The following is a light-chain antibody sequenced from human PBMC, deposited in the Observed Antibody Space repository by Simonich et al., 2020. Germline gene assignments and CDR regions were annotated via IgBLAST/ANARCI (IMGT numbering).Light chain of an antibody. J-gene: IGLJ2*01. V-gene: IGLV2-14*01. CDR2: EAS. CDR1: SSDVGGYNY. CDR3: SSYTSSSTFV. Sequence: QSALTQPASVSGSPGQSITISCTGTSSDVGGYNYVSWYQQHPGKAPKLMIYEASKRPSGVSNRCSGSKSGNTASLTISGLQAEDEADYYCSSYTSSSTFVFGGGTKLTVL.